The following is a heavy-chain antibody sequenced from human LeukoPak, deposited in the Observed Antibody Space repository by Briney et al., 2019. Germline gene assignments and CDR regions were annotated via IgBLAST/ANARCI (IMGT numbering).Heavy chain of an antibody. CDR3: AKRFTNYYDSSGPLDY. J-gene: IGHJ4*02. D-gene: IGHD3-22*01. Sequence: GGSLRLSCAASGFTFSSYSMNWVRQAPGKGLEWVAVISYDGSNKYYADSVKGRFTISRDNSKNTLYLQMNSLRAEDTAVYYCAKRFTNYYDSSGPLDYWGQGTLVTVSS. CDR2: ISYDGSNK. CDR1: GFTFSSYS. V-gene: IGHV3-30*18.